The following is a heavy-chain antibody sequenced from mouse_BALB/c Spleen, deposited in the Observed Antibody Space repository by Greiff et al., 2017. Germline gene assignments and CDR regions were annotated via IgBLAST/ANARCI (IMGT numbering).Heavy chain of an antibody. Sequence: EVMLVESGGDLVKPGGSLKLSCAASGFTFSSYGMSWVRQTPDKRLEWVATISSGGSYTYYPDSVKGRFTISRDNAKNTLYLQMSSLKSEDTAMYYCAMCCNYLLYCDQGGQGTTLTVP. CDR2: ISSGGSYT. J-gene: IGHJ2*01. CDR1: GFTFSSYG. CDR3: AMCCNYLLYCDQ. V-gene: IGHV5-6*02. D-gene: IGHD2-1*01.